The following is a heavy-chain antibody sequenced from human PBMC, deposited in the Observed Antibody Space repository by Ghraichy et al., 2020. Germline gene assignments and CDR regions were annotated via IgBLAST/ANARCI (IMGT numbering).Heavy chain of an antibody. V-gene: IGHV4-39*01. Sequence: SETLSLTCSVSGGSISSGTNYWGWIRQPPGKGLEWIGSIYHSGSAYYNPSLKSRVTISVDTSKNFFSLRLSSVTAADTAVYSCARHGGYCTGTSCLEYFQLWGQGTLVTVSS. CDR2: IYHSGSA. J-gene: IGHJ1*01. CDR1: GGSISSGTNY. D-gene: IGHD2-2*01. CDR3: ARHGGYCTGTSCLEYFQL.